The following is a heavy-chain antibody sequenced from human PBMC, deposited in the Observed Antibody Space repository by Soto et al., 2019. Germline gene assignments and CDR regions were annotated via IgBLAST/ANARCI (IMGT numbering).Heavy chain of an antibody. Sequence: PGESLKISCKGSGYTFSSYWIAWVRQMPGEGLEWMGTIYPGDSDTTYSPSFQGQVTISADRSISTAYLQWSSLKASDTAMYYCVRPDSTGYYSHWGQGTPVTVSS. CDR2: IYPGDSDT. V-gene: IGHV5-51*01. D-gene: IGHD3-9*01. J-gene: IGHJ4*02. CDR3: VRPDSTGYYSH. CDR1: GYTFSSYW.